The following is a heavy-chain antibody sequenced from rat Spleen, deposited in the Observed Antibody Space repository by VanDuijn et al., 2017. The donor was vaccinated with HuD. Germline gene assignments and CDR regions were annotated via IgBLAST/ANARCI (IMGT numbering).Heavy chain of an antibody. CDR1: GFTFSNYG. V-gene: IGHV5-29*01. J-gene: IGHJ2*01. CDR3: TRRQGFRGVRVGYFDY. Sequence: EVQLVESGGGLVQPGRSLKLSCAASGFTFSNYGMAWVRQAPTKGLEWVATISYDGSSTYYRDSVKGRFTISRDNAKSTLYLQMNSLRSEDTATYYCTRRQGFRGVRVGYFDYWGQGVMVTVSS. CDR2: ISYDGSST. D-gene: IGHD4-3*01.